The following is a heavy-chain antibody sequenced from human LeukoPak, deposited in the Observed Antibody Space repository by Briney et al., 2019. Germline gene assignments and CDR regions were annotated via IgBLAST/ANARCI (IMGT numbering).Heavy chain of an antibody. J-gene: IGHJ4*02. Sequence: SETLSLTCTVSGGSISSYYWSWIRQPPGKGLEWIGYIYYSGGTNYNPSLKSRVTISVDTSKNQFSLKLSSVTAADTAVYYCARATLTGYFDYWGQGTLVTVSS. V-gene: IGHV4-59*08. CDR2: IYYSGGT. CDR3: ARATLTGYFDY. CDR1: GGSISSYY. D-gene: IGHD1-14*01.